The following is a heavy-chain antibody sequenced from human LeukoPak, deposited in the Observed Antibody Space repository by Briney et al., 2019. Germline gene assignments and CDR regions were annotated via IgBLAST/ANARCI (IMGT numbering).Heavy chain of an antibody. CDR3: ARDLVTGWFDP. Sequence: GASVKVSCKASGYTFTGYYMHWVRQAPGQGVGWMGWINPNSGGTNYAQQFQVRVTMTRDTSISTASMELSRLRSDDTAVYYCARDLVTGWFDPWGQGTLVTVSS. J-gene: IGHJ5*02. D-gene: IGHD6-6*01. CDR2: INPNSGGT. CDR1: GYTFTGYY. V-gene: IGHV1-2*02.